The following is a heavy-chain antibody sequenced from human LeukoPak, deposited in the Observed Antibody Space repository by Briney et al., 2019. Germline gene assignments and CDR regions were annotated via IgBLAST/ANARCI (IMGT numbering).Heavy chain of an antibody. J-gene: IGHJ6*02. Sequence: SETLSLTCTVSGGSISSYYWSWIRQPPGKGLEWIGYIYYSGSTNYNPSLKSRVTISVDTSKNQFSLKLSSVTAADTAVYYCARHLPPRGVDVWGQGTTVTVSS. CDR1: GGSISSYY. CDR2: IYYSGST. V-gene: IGHV4-59*08. CDR3: ARHLPPRGVDV.